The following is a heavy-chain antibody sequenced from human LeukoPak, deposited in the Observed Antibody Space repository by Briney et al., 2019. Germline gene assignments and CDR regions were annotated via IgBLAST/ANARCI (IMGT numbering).Heavy chain of an antibody. V-gene: IGHV4-59*01. CDR2: IYYGGST. CDR1: GGSISSYY. D-gene: IGHD6-13*01. CDR3: ARERVYSSSSYYFDY. J-gene: IGHJ4*02. Sequence: PSETLSLTCTVSGGSISSYYWSWIRQPPGKGLEWIGYIYYGGSTNYNPSLKSRVTISVDTSKNQFSLKLSSVTAADTAVYYCARERVYSSSSYYFDYWGQGTLVTVSS.